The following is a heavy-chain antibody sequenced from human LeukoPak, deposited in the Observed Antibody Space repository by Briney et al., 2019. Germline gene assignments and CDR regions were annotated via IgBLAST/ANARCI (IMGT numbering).Heavy chain of an antibody. D-gene: IGHD2-2*01. V-gene: IGHV1-69*05. Sequence: ASVTVSCKASGGTFSSYAISWVRQAPGQGLEWMGGIIPIFGTANYAQKFQGRVTITTDESTSTAYMELSSLRSEDTAVYYCARGTWGYCSSTICYMVGEVAFDIWGQGTMVTVSS. CDR3: ARGTWGYCSSTICYMVGEVAFDI. J-gene: IGHJ3*02. CDR2: IIPIFGTA. CDR1: GGTFSSYA.